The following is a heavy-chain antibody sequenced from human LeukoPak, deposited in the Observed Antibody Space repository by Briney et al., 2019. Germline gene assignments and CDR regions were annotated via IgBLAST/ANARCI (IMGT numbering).Heavy chain of an antibody. J-gene: IGHJ4*02. D-gene: IGHD1-26*01. CDR3: ARSQWDLTYYFGS. CDR2: ISARGDVT. CDR1: GFAFNTHA. Sequence: GGSLRLSCAASGFAFNTHAMTWVRQAPGKGLEWVSHISARGDVTYYADSVEGRFTISRDNSNNTLFLHMRGLRGEDTAIYFCARSQWDLTYYFGSWGQGTLVAVSS. V-gene: IGHV3-23*01.